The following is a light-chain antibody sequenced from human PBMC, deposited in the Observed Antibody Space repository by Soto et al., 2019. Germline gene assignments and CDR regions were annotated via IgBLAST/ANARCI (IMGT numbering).Light chain of an antibody. CDR3: QQYNNWPRT. J-gene: IGKJ1*01. V-gene: IGKV3-15*01. CDR2: GAS. Sequence: EIVMTQSPATLSVSPGERATLSCRASQSVSSNLAWYQQKPGQAPRHLIYGASTRATGIPARFSGSGSGTEFTLTVSSLQSEDFAVYYCQQYNNWPRTFGQVTKVEIK. CDR1: QSVSSN.